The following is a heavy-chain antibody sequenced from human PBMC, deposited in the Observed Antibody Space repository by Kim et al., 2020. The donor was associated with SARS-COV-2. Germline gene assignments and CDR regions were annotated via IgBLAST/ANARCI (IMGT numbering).Heavy chain of an antibody. CDR1: GGSFSDYC. CDR2: INHSGGT. D-gene: IGHD2-2*01. CDR3: AGGYAGLGYHYVMDV. Sequence: SETLSLTCAVYGGSFSDYCWSWIRQPPGKGLEWIGEINHSGGTNYNPSLKSRVTLLVDTSKSQFSLHLNSVTAADTADYYCAGGYAGLGYHYVMDVWGQGTTVIVSS. J-gene: IGHJ6*02. V-gene: IGHV4-34*01.